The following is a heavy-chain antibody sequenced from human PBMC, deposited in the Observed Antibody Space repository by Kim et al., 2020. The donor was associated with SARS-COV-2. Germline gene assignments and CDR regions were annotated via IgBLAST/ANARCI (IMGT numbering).Heavy chain of an antibody. J-gene: IGHJ4*02. Sequence: LSGGVTISFDTSKNQFSLKLSSVTAADTAVYYCARHFRESYYYDGEAWDYWGQGTLVTVSS. CDR3: ARHFRESYYYDGEAWDY. V-gene: IGHV4-39*01. D-gene: IGHD3-22*01.